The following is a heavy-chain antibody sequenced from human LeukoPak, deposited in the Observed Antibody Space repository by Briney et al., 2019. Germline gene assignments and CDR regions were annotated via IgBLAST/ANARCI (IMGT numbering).Heavy chain of an antibody. CDR2: ISYDGSNK. J-gene: IGHJ4*02. D-gene: IGHD2-2*01. CDR3: ARGGPAAIDRTTYN. V-gene: IGHV3-30-3*01. Sequence: GGSLRLSCAASGFTFSSYAMHWVRQAPGKGLEWVAVISYDGSNKYYADSVKGRFTISRDNSKNTLYLQMNSLRAEDTAVYYCARGGPAAIDRTTYNWGQGTLVTVSS. CDR1: GFTFSSYA.